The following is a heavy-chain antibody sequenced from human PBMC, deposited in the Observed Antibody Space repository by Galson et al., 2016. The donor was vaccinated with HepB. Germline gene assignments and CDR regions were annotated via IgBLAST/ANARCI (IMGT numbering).Heavy chain of an antibody. Sequence: SVKVSCKASGYTFTGYYVHWVRQAPGQGLEWIAWISSHNGKTKSAENLQGRVAMTRDKSTSTAYMELRNLTSDDTAVYYCARDVGGNYFDLWGQGSLVIVSS. J-gene: IGHJ4*02. D-gene: IGHD2-15*01. CDR3: ARDVGGNYFDL. CDR1: GYTFTGYY. V-gene: IGHV1-18*04. CDR2: ISSHNGKT.